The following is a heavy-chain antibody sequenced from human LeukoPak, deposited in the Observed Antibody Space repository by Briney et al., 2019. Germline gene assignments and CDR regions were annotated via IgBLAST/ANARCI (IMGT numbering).Heavy chain of an antibody. Sequence: GGSLRLSCAASGFTFSSYAMNWVRQAPGKGLEWVSAISGSGGNTYYADSVKGQFTISRDNSKNTLYLQMNSLRVEDTATYYCAKVAHYYYGSESYYFFEHWGQGTPVTASS. J-gene: IGHJ4*02. CDR2: ISGSGGNT. CDR1: GFTFSSYA. V-gene: IGHV3-23*01. CDR3: AKVAHYYYGSESYYFFEH. D-gene: IGHD3-10*01.